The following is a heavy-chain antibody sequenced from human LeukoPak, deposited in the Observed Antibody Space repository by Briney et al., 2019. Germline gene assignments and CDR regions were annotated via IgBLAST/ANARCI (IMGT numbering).Heavy chain of an antibody. V-gene: IGHV3-20*04. CDR1: GFTFDDYG. CDR3: ARALNYYDSSGQNYYYYYYMDV. D-gene: IGHD3-22*01. J-gene: IGHJ6*03. Sequence: GGSLRLSCAASGFTFDDYGMSWVRQAPGKGMEWDSGINWNGGSTGYADSVKGRFTISRDNAKNSLYLQMNSLRAEDTALYYCARALNYYDSSGQNYYYYYYMDVWGKGTTVTVFS. CDR2: INWNGGST.